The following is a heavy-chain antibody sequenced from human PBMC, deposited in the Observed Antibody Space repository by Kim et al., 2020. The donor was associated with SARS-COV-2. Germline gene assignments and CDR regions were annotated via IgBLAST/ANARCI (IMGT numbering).Heavy chain of an antibody. Sequence: SETLSLTCAVYGGSFSGYYWSWIRQPPGKGLEWSGEINHSGSTNYNPSLKSRVTISVDTSKNQFSLKLSSVTAADTAVYYCASRYFDWLWYYGMDVWGQGTTVTVSS. D-gene: IGHD3-9*01. CDR1: GGSFSGYY. V-gene: IGHV4-34*01. CDR3: ASRYFDWLWYYGMDV. CDR2: INHSGST. J-gene: IGHJ6*02.